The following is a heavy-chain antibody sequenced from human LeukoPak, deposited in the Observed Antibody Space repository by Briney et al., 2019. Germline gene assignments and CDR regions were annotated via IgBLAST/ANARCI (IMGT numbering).Heavy chain of an antibody. J-gene: IGHJ4*02. V-gene: IGHV3-23*01. D-gene: IGHD3-22*01. CDR2: ISGSGGST. CDR1: GFTFSSYA. Sequence: GGSLRLSCAASGFTFSSYAMSWVRQAPGKGLEWVSAISGSGGSTYYADSVKGRFTISRDNSKSTLYLQMNSLRAEDTAVYYCAIHTWYYYDSSEYSGPFDYWGQGTLVTVSS. CDR3: AIHTWYYYDSSEYSGPFDY.